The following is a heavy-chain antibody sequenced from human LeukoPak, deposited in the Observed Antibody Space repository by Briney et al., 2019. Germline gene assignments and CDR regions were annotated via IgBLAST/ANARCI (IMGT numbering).Heavy chain of an antibody. CDR3: ARKSASGNYPLDY. Sequence: GGSLRLSCAASGFNFGSYSMTWVRQAPGKGLGWVSVISADSATTFYADSVKGRFTISGDNAKNTVFLQMSSLRAEDTALYYCARKSASGNYPLDYWGQGTLVTVSS. J-gene: IGHJ4*02. CDR1: GFNFGSYS. CDR2: ISADSATT. V-gene: IGHV3-23*01. D-gene: IGHD3-10*01.